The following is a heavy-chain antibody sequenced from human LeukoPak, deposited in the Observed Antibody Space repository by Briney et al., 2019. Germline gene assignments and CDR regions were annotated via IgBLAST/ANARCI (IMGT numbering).Heavy chain of an antibody. V-gene: IGHV4-59*01. Sequence: PSETLSLTCTVSGGSISSDYWSWFRQPPGKGLEWIGYISYSGNTNYNPSLKSRVTISVDTSENQFSLKLSSVTAADTAVYYCARGFGSSGDFDYWGQGTLVTVSS. J-gene: IGHJ4*02. D-gene: IGHD3-22*01. CDR2: ISYSGNT. CDR1: GGSISSDY. CDR3: ARGFGSSGDFDY.